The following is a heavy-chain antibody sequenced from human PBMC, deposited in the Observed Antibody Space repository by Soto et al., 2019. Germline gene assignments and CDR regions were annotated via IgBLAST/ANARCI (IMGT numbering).Heavy chain of an antibody. D-gene: IGHD2-15*01. V-gene: IGHV4-30-2*01. Sequence: QLQLQESGSGLVKPSQTLSLTCAVSGGSISSGSYSWTWIRQPPGKGLEWIAYIYHTGSTYYNPSLKSRVSLSVDTSKNQISLKLSSVTAADTAVYYCARARYCSGGSCYSDYWGQGTLVTVSS. CDR1: GGSISSGSYS. CDR2: IYHTGST. CDR3: ARARYCSGGSCYSDY. J-gene: IGHJ4*02.